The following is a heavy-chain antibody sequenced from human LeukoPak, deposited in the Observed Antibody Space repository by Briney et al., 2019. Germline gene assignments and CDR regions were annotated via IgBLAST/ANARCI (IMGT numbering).Heavy chain of an antibody. CDR1: GGTFSSYA. J-gene: IGHJ4*02. CDR3: ARSLRLGIDWDDY. CDR2: IIPILGIA. D-gene: IGHD7-27*01. Sequence: GASVKVSCKASGGTFSSYAISWVRQAPGQGLEWMGRIIPILGIANYAQKFQGRVTITADKSTSTAYMELSSLRSEDTAVYYCARSLRLGIDWDDYWGQGTLVTVSS. V-gene: IGHV1-69*04.